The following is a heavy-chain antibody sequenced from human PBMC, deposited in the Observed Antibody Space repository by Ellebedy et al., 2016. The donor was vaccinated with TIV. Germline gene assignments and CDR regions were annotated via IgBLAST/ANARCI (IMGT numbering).Heavy chain of an antibody. Sequence: GGSLRLXXAASGFTFRRFAMHWVRQAPGKGLEWVAFIPHAGRNEYYADSVKGRFTISRDNSMNTLYLQANSLRAEDTAVYYCARDSWGGSFLVANYFDSWGQGTLVSVSS. D-gene: IGHD2-15*01. V-gene: IGHV3-30*03. J-gene: IGHJ4*02. CDR2: IPHAGRNE. CDR3: ARDSWGGSFLVANYFDS. CDR1: GFTFRRFA.